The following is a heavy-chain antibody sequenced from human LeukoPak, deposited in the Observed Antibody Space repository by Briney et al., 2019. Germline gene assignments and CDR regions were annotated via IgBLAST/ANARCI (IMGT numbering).Heavy chain of an antibody. Sequence: PGGSLRLSCSASGFSFRTHDMSWVRQAPGRWLEWVALIQYGGSNEYYVDSVKGRFTISRDNSKNTLYLQMNSLKPEDTAVYYCAKDGGNRGYSFGQGGDYFYYVDVWGKGTTVTVSS. CDR3: AKDGGNRGYSFGQGGDYFYYVDV. J-gene: IGHJ6*03. V-gene: IGHV3-30*02. CDR2: IQYGGSNE. CDR1: GFSFRTHD. D-gene: IGHD5-18*01.